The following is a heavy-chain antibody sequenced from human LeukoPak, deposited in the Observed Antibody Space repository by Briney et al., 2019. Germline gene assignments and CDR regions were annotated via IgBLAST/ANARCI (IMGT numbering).Heavy chain of an antibody. V-gene: IGHV3-9*01. CDR3: AKDYGSGTPLYWYFDL. CDR1: GFTFDDYA. J-gene: IGHJ2*01. D-gene: IGHD3-10*01. Sequence: GRSLRLSCAASGFTFDDYAMHWVRQAPGKGLEWVSGISWNSGSIGYADSVKGRFTISRDNAKNSLYLQMNSLRAEDTALYYCAKDYGSGTPLYWYFDLWGRGTLVTVSP. CDR2: ISWNSGSI.